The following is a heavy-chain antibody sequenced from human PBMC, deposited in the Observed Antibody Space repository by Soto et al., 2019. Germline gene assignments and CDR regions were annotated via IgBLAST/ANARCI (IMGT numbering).Heavy chain of an antibody. Sequence: ASVKVSCKAPRDTFTSYYINGVRQAPGQGLECMGVINPHVGSTAYAQKFKGRVTLTRDTSASTVYMEVSSLTSEDTAMYYCARSSGGNFGIIIEGTNWFAPWGQGTLVTVS. CDR3: ARSSGGNFGIIIEGTNWFAP. V-gene: IGHV1-46*01. D-gene: IGHD1-26*01. J-gene: IGHJ5*02. CDR1: RDTFTSYY. CDR2: INPHVGST.